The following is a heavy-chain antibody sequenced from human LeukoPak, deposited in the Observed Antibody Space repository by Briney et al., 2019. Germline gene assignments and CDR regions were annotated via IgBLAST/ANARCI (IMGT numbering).Heavy chain of an antibody. D-gene: IGHD6-25*01. Sequence: SVKVSCKASGGTFSSYAISWVRQAPGQGLEWMGGIIPILGTANYAQKFQGRVTITADESTSTAYMELSSLRSEDTAIYYCARGPPRLNWFDPWGQGTLVTVSS. CDR1: GGTFSSYA. CDR2: IIPILGTA. V-gene: IGHV1-69*01. CDR3: ARGPPRLNWFDP. J-gene: IGHJ5*02.